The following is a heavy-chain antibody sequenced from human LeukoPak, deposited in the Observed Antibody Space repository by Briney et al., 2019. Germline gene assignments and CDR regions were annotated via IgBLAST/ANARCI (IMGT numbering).Heavy chain of an antibody. V-gene: IGHV3-11*05. CDR3: ARDLGAHCSTTTCPGWFDP. CDR2: ISSGSSYT. Sequence: GALRLSCAASGFTFSDYYMSWIRQAPGKGLEWVSYISSGSSYTNYADSVKGRFTISRDNAKNSLYLQMNSLRAEDTAVYYCARDLGAHCSTTTCPGWFDPWGQGTLVTVSS. CDR1: GFTFSDYY. J-gene: IGHJ5*02. D-gene: IGHD2-2*01.